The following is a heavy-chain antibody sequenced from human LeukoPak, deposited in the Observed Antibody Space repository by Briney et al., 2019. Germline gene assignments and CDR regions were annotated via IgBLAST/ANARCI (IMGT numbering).Heavy chain of an antibody. CDR3: ARGRLLWFGDAFDI. V-gene: IGHV4-59*12. Sequence: SETLSLTCTVSGGSISSYYWSWIRQPPGKGLEWIGYIYYSGSTNYNPSLKSRVTISVDTSKNQFSLKLSSVTAADTAVYYCARGRLLWFGDAFDIWGQGTMVTVSS. CDR1: GGSISSYY. D-gene: IGHD3-10*01. CDR2: IYYSGST. J-gene: IGHJ3*02.